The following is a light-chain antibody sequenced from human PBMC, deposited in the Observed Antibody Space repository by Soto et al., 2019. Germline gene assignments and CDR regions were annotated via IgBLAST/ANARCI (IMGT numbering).Light chain of an antibody. Sequence: QSALTQPPSASGSPGQSVAISCTGTSSDVGGYNYVSWYQQHPGKAPQLIIYEVSKRPSGVPDRFSGSKSGNTASLTISGLQAEDQGDYYCSSYAGSNTVVFGGGTKVTVL. J-gene: IGLJ2*01. CDR1: SSDVGGYNY. V-gene: IGLV2-8*01. CDR2: EVS. CDR3: SSYAGSNTVV.